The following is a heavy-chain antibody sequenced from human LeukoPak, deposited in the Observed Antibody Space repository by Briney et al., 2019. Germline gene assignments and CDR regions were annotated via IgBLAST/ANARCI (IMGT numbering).Heavy chain of an antibody. D-gene: IGHD2-8*01. CDR1: GFTFSRYS. J-gene: IGHJ3*02. CDR2: ISSSSSYI. CDR3: ARDSPKRDCTIGVCYGDPFDI. Sequence: GGSLRLSCAASGFTFSRYSMNWLRQAPGKGLEWVSSISSSSSYIYYADSVKGRFTISRDNAKNSLYLQMNSLRAEDTAVYYCARDSPKRDCTIGVCYGDPFDIWGQGTMVTVSS. V-gene: IGHV3-21*01.